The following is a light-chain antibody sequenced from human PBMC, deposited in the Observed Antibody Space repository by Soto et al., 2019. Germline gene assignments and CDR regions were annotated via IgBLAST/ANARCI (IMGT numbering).Light chain of an antibody. CDR2: DAS. J-gene: IGKJ2*01. CDR1: QSVSSN. CDR3: QHYNHWPPFT. Sequence: EIVMTQSPVTLSVSPGERATLSCRASQSVSSNLAWYQQKPGQAPRLLIYDASIRATGIPVRFSGSGSGTEFTLSLSSLQSEDFAIYYCQHYNHWPPFTFGQGTKLEIK. V-gene: IGKV3-15*01.